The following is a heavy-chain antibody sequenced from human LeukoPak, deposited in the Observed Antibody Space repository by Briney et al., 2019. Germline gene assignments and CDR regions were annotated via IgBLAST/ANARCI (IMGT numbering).Heavy chain of an antibody. D-gene: IGHD6-6*01. Sequence: PSETLSLTCAVYGGSFSGYYWSWIRQPPGKGLEWIGEINHSGSTNYNPSLRSRVTISVDTSKNQFSLKLSSVTAADTAVYYCARGRAARPDLPIDYWGQGTLVTVSS. CDR2: INHSGST. J-gene: IGHJ4*02. CDR1: GGSFSGYY. CDR3: ARGRAARPDLPIDY. V-gene: IGHV4-34*01.